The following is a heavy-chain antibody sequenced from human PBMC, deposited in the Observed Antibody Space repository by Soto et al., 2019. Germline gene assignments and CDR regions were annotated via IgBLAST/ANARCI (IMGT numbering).Heavy chain of an antibody. CDR2: IIPIFGTA. CDR3: ASAYCISTSCYRTYYGMDV. D-gene: IGHD2-2*02. J-gene: IGHJ6*02. CDR1: GGTFSSYA. Sequence: GASVKVSCKASGGTFSSYAISWVRQAPGQGLEWMGGIIPIFGTANYAQKFQGRVTITADESTSTAYMELSSLRSEDTAVYYCASAYCISTSCYRTYYGMDVWGQGTTVTVSS. V-gene: IGHV1-69*13.